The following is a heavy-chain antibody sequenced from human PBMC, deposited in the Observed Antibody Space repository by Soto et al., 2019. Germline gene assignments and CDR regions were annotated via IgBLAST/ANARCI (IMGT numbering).Heavy chain of an antibody. V-gene: IGHV4-59*01. D-gene: IGHD4-4*01. J-gene: IGHJ6*02. CDR2: IYYTGRS. CDR1: GDSITNYY. CDR3: AGRRRLQPREYVMDV. Sequence: QVQLQESGPGLLKPSETLSLTCTVSGDSITNYYWNWIRQPPGKGLEWIGYIYYTGRSSHNPSHSSRFNITVDTSKQMYTLKYRYLTAADTALYYGAGRRRLQPREYVMDVWCQGTTVTVSS.